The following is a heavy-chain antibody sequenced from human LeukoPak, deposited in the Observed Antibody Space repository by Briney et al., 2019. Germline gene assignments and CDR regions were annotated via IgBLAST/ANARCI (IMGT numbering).Heavy chain of an antibody. D-gene: IGHD5-24*01. Sequence: SETLSLTCTVSGYSVSSGYYWGWIRQPPGEGLEWIGSIYHSGSTYYNPSLKSRVTISVDTSKNQFSLKLSSVTAADTAVYYCARDSRWPAAFDIWGQGTMVTVSS. J-gene: IGHJ3*02. CDR2: IYHSGST. CDR3: ARDSRWPAAFDI. CDR1: GYSVSSGYY. V-gene: IGHV4-38-2*02.